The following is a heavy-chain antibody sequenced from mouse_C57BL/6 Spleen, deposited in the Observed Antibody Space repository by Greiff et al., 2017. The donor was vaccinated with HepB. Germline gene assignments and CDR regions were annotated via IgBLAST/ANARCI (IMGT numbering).Heavy chain of an antibody. D-gene: IGHD4-1*01. CDR3: ARQNWDVGY. J-gene: IGHJ2*01. CDR1: GYAFTNYL. V-gene: IGHV1-54*01. Sequence: QVQLQQSGAELVRPRTSVKVSCKASGYAFTNYLIEWVKQRPGQGLEWIGVINPGSGGTNYNEKFKGKATLTADKSSSTAYMQLSSLTSEDSAVYFCARQNWDVGYWGQGTTLTVSS. CDR2: INPGSGGT.